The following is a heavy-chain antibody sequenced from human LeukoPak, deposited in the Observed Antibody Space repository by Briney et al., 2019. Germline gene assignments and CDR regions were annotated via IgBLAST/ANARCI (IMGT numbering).Heavy chain of an antibody. Sequence: PSETLSLTCTVSGGSINTYYWSWLRQPAGKGLEWLGHIYSSGTTKYNPSLKSRVTMSVDTSKNQLSLRLNSVTAADTAFYYCARGTSGPGFDPWGQGTLVSVSS. CDR3: ARGTSGPGFDP. V-gene: IGHV4-4*07. CDR1: GGSINTYY. D-gene: IGHD2-15*01. CDR2: IYSSGTT. J-gene: IGHJ5*02.